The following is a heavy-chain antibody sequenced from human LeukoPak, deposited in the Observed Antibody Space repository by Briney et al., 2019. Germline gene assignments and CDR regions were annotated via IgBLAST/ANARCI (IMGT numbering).Heavy chain of an antibody. J-gene: IGHJ5*02. V-gene: IGHV3-9*01. D-gene: IGHD1-26*01. CDR3: AKLMSWAWFDP. CDR1: GFTFDDYA. Sequence: GGSLRLSCAASGFTFDDYAMHWVRQAPGKGLEWVSGISWSSGSIGYADSVKGRFTISRDNAKNSLYLQMNSLRAEDTAVYYCAKLMSWAWFDPWGQGTLVTVSS. CDR2: ISWSSGSI.